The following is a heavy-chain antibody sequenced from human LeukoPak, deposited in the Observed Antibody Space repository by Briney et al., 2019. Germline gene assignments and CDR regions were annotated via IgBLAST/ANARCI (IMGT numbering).Heavy chain of an antibody. J-gene: IGHJ4*02. Sequence: PGGSLRLSRAASGLTFSSYGMHWVRQAPAKGLEWVAFIRYDGSNKYYADSVKGRFTISRDNSKNTLYLQMNSLRAEDTAVYYCAKDAAFDYWGQGALVTVSS. CDR1: GLTFSSYG. V-gene: IGHV3-30*02. CDR3: AKDAAFDY. D-gene: IGHD6-13*01. CDR2: IRYDGSNK.